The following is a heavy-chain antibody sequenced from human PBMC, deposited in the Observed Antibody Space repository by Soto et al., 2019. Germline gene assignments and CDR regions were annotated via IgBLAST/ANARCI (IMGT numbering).Heavy chain of an antibody. CDR1: GFSFSSYA. D-gene: IGHD6-13*01. CDR3: AKDRYESHHSAAGTHSVY. CDR2: ISGSGGST. Sequence: EVQLLESGGGLVQPGGSLRLSCAASGFSFSSYAMSWVRQAPGKGLEWVSAISGSGGSTYYADSVKGRFTISRDNSKNTLYLQMNSLRAEDTAVYYCAKDRYESHHSAAGTHSVYWGQGTLVTVSS. V-gene: IGHV3-23*01. J-gene: IGHJ4*02.